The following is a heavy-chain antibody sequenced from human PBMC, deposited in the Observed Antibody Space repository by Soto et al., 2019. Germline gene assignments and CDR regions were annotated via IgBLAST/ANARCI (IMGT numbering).Heavy chain of an antibody. D-gene: IGHD3-10*01. Sequence: SETLSLTCSVSGGSISVGGFYWTWIRQYPGKGLEWIGYIYNSGTTYYNPSLKSRVTISVDTSKDQFSLKLISVTAADTAVYYCARGNSWFGEVLPLFDYWGQGTLVTVSS. CDR1: GGSISVGGFY. J-gene: IGHJ4*02. V-gene: IGHV4-31*03. CDR2: IYNSGTT. CDR3: ARGNSWFGEVLPLFDY.